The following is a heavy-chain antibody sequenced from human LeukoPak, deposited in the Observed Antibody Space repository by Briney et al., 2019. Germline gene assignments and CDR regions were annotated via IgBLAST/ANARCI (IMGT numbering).Heavy chain of an antibody. J-gene: IGHJ3*02. CDR3: ARERGMYKAFDI. D-gene: IGHD1-14*01. CDR1: FRSISSGDNF. V-gene: IGHV4-30-4*08. Sequence: SETLSLTCTVSFRSISSGDNFWSWIRQPPGKGLEWIGYIYYSGSTYYNPSLKSRVTISVDTSKNQFSLKLSSVTAADTAVYYWARERGMYKAFDIWGQGTMVTVSS. CDR2: IYYSGST.